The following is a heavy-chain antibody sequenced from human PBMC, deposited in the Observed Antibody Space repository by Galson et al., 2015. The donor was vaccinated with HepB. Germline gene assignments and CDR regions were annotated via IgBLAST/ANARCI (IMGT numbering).Heavy chain of an antibody. V-gene: IGHV3-7*03. CDR1: GFTFSSYW. CDR3: ARDEGTSGYDLQYFDY. J-gene: IGHJ4*02. D-gene: IGHD5-12*01. CDR2: IKQDGSEK. Sequence: SLRLSCAASGFTFSSYWMSWVRQAPGKGLEWVANIKQDGSEKYYVDSVKGRFTISRDNAKNSLYLQMNSLRAEDTAVYYCARDEGTSGYDLQYFDYWGQGTLVTVSS.